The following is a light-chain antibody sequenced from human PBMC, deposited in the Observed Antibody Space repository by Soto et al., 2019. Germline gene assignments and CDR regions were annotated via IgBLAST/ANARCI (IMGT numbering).Light chain of an antibody. CDR3: QEYGISRT. Sequence: EIVMTQSPATRSVSPGERATLSCRASQSVSTNLAWYQQKPGQAPRLLIYGASSRATGIPDRFSGSGSGTDFTLTISRLEPEDFAVYYCQEYGISRTFGQGTKVDIK. CDR2: GAS. CDR1: QSVSTN. J-gene: IGKJ1*01. V-gene: IGKV3-20*01.